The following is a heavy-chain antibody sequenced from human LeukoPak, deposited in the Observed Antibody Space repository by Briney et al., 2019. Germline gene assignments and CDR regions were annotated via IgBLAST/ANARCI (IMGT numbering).Heavy chain of an antibody. Sequence: SETLSLTCTVSGGSISGHYWTWVRQPSGEGLEWIGQIHYSGKADYNPSLRSRITISVDTSKNQMSLKVTSVTAADTAVYYCVRFGVDYDMDVWGQGTTVTVS. CDR1: GGSISGHY. CDR3: VRFGVDYDMDV. J-gene: IGHJ6*02. D-gene: IGHD3-16*01. CDR2: IHYSGKA. V-gene: IGHV4-59*11.